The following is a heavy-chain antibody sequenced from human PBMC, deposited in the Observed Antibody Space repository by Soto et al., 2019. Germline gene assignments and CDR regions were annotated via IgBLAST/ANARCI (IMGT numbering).Heavy chain of an antibody. J-gene: IGHJ4*01. CDR3: TTDSYFTLKVVRFDY. CDR2: ISSSGSTI. D-gene: IGHD3-22*01. Sequence: GGSLRLSCAASGFTFSDYYMSWIRQAPGKGLEWVSYISSSGSTIYYADSVKGRFTISRDNSKNSLYLQMNSLRTEDTAVYYCTTDSYFTLKVVRFDYWGLGTLVTVS. CDR1: GFTFSDYY. V-gene: IGHV3-11*01.